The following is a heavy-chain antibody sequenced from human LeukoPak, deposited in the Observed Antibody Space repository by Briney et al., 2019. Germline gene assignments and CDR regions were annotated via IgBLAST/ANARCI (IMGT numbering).Heavy chain of an antibody. J-gene: IGHJ4*02. CDR1: GFTFSSYE. Sequence: PGGSLRLSCAASGFTFSSYEMNWVRQAPGKGLEWVSYISSSGSTIYYADSVKGRFTISRDNAKNSLYLQMNSLRAEDTAVYYCARASLLWFGELRDRYYFDYWGQGTLVTVSS. D-gene: IGHD3-10*01. V-gene: IGHV3-48*03. CDR2: ISSSGSTI. CDR3: ARASLLWFGELRDRYYFDY.